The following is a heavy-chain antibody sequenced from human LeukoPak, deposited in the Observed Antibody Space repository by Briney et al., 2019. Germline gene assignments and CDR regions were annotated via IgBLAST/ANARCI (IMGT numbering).Heavy chain of an antibody. J-gene: IGHJ1*01. V-gene: IGHV3-23*01. CDR2: ISGSGGST. Sequence: PGGTLRLSCADSGFTFSSYAMSWVCQAPGKGLEGVSAISGSGGSTYYADSVKGRFTISRDNAKNSLYLQMNSLRAEDTAVYYCATDSSLNRREFQYWGQGTLLTVSS. CDR3: ATDSSLNRREFQY. CDR1: GFTFSSYA. D-gene: IGHD3-22*01.